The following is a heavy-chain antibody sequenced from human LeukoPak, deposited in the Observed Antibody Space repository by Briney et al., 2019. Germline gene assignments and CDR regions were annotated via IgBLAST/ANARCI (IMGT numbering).Heavy chain of an antibody. CDR1: VRPISRGGDH. Sequence: PSLPLSLLCTLCVRPISRGGDHGTWIRQHPRNSPEWIGNIHYSGGTYGNPSLKSRATMSVDTSKNQFSLRLTSVTAADTAVYYCARDQGGYGSFDNWGQGTLVTVSS. V-gene: IGHV4-31*03. J-gene: IGHJ4*02. CDR3: ARDQGGYGSFDN. D-gene: IGHD5-12*01. CDR2: IHYSGGT.